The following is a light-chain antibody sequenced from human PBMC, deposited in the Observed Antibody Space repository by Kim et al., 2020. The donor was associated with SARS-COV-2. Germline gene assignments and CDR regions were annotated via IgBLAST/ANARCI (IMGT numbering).Light chain of an antibody. J-gene: IGLJ2*01. CDR3: NSRDNSGDHVV. Sequence: SSELTQDPAVSVALGQTVRITCQGDSLRTYYASWYQQKPGQAPILLIYGKNNRPSGIPDRFSGSSSGNTASLTVTGAQAVDEADYYCNSRDNSGDHVVFGGGTKLIVL. CDR1: SLRTYY. V-gene: IGLV3-19*01. CDR2: GKN.